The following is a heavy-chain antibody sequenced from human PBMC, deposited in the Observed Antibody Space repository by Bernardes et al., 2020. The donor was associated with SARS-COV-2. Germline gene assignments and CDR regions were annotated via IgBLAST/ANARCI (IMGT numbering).Heavy chain of an antibody. CDR2: ISCSGGST. J-gene: IGHJ5*02. V-gene: IGHV3-23*01. CDR1: GFTFSSYA. Sequence: VGSLSLSCAASGFTFSSYAMTWVRQAPGKGLEWVSTISCSGGSTYYADSVKGRFTISRDNSKNTLYLQMNSLRAEDTAVFYCAGYGSGSYKWFDPWGQGTLVTVSS. D-gene: IGHD3-10*01. CDR3: AGYGSGSYKWFDP.